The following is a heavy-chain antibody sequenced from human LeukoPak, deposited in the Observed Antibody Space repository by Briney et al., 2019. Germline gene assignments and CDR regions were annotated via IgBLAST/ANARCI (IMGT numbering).Heavy chain of an antibody. CDR3: ANSGSGSYSRFDF. V-gene: IGHV3-30*04. D-gene: IGHD3-10*01. Sequence: GGSLRLSCAASGFTFSSYAMHWVRQAPGKGLEWVAVISYDGSNKYYADSVKGRFTISRDNSKNTLYLQMNSLRVEDTAVYYCANSGSGSYSRFDFWGQGTLVTVSS. CDR2: ISYDGSNK. J-gene: IGHJ4*02. CDR1: GFTFSSYA.